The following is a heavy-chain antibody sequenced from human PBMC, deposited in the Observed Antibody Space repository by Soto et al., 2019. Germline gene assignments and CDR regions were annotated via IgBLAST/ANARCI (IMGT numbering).Heavy chain of an antibody. CDR3: ARGRQARYCSGGSCDSFGYYYYGMDV. Sequence: QVPLVQSGAEVKKPGASVKVSCKASGYTFTSYDINWVRQATGQGLEWMGWMNPNSGNTGYAQKFQGRVTMTRNTSISTAYMELSSLRSEDTAVYHCARGRQARYCSGGSCDSFGYYYYGMDVWGQGTTVTVSS. V-gene: IGHV1-8*01. D-gene: IGHD2-15*01. CDR2: MNPNSGNT. CDR1: GYTFTSYD. J-gene: IGHJ6*02.